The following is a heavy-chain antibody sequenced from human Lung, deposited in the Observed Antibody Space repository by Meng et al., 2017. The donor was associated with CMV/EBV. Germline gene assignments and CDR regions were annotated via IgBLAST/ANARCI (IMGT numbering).Heavy chain of an antibody. Sequence: GSLRLXXAVSGGSLSGFHWSWNRQPAGRGLEWVGEVNHSGGASYSPSLKNRVTISVDPSKNQFSLRLMSVTAADTAVYYCARLNNRITVFGVPITEGYFQHWGHGTXVTVSS. J-gene: IGHJ1*01. CDR1: GGSLSGFH. CDR2: VNHSGGA. CDR3: ARLNNRITVFGVPITEGYFQH. D-gene: IGHD3-3*01. V-gene: IGHV4-34*01.